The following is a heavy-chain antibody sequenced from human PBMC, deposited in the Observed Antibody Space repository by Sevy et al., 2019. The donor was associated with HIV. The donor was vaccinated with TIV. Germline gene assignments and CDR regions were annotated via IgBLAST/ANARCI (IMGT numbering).Heavy chain of an antibody. CDR2: ISYAGSDT. Sequence: GGSLRLSCAASGFTFGGYWMHWVRQAPGKGLVWVSRISYAGSDTSYADSVKGRFTVSRDNAKNTLYLQMNSLRAEDTAVYYCARAYGAWYFDYWGQGTLVTVSS. CDR3: ARAYGAWYFDY. D-gene: IGHD4-17*01. CDR1: GFTFGGYW. V-gene: IGHV3-74*01. J-gene: IGHJ4*02.